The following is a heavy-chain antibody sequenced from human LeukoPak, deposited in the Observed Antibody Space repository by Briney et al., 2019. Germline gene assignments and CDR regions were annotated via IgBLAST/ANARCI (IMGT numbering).Heavy chain of an antibody. Sequence: SSETLSLTCTASGGSISSGAYYWGWIRQHPGKGPQWIGNIDYSGSTYYNPSLKSRVTILMDTSRNQFSLKLTSLTAADTAVYYCARVPYGDYVDYWGQGNLVTVSS. CDR2: IDYSGST. J-gene: IGHJ4*02. V-gene: IGHV4-31*03. D-gene: IGHD4-17*01. CDR3: ARVPYGDYVDY. CDR1: GGSISSGAYY.